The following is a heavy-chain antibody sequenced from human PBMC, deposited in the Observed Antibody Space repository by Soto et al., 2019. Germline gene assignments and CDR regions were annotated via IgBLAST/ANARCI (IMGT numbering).Heavy chain of an antibody. V-gene: IGHV3-74*01. Sequence: EVQLVESGGGLVQPGGSLRLSCAASGFTFSNYWMHWVRQAPGKGLVWVSRIDSDGSRITYADFVKGRFTISRDNAKNTVYLHMNSLTAEDTAVYYCVITILVVAVATRDDFWGQGPLVTVSS. CDR1: GFTFSNYW. CDR2: IDSDGSRI. CDR3: VITILVVAVATRDDF. J-gene: IGHJ4*02. D-gene: IGHD2-15*01.